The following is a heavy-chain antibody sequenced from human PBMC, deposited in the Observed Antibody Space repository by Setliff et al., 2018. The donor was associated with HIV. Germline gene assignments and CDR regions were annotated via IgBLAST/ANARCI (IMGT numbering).Heavy chain of an antibody. CDR3: ARVTNVLLWFGELLFHYYFDY. CDR1: GGSFSGYY. D-gene: IGHD3-10*01. Sequence: ETLSLTCAVYGGSFSGYYWSWIRQPPGKGLEWIGEINHSGSTNYNPSLKSRVTISVDTSKNQFSLKLSSVTAADTAVYYCARVTNVLLWFGELLFHYYFDYWGQGTLVTVS. J-gene: IGHJ4*02. V-gene: IGHV4-34*01. CDR2: INHSGST.